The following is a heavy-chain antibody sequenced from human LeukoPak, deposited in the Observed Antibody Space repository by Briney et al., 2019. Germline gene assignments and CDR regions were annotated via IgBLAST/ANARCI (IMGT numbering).Heavy chain of an antibody. CDR2: ISSSSSYI. D-gene: IGHD2-15*01. Sequence: PGGSLRLSCAASGFTFSSYSMNWVRQAPGKGLEWVSSISSSSSYIYYADSVKGRFTISRDNAKNSLYLQMNSLRAEDTAVYYCARDVGSGGSGYFDYWGQGTLVTVSS. J-gene: IGHJ4*02. CDR1: GFTFSSYS. CDR3: ARDVGSGGSGYFDY. V-gene: IGHV3-21*01.